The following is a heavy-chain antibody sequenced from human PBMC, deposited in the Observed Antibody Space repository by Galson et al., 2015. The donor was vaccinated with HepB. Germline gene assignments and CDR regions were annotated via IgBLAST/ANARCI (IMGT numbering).Heavy chain of an antibody. J-gene: IGHJ3*02. Sequence: SLRLSCAASGFTFSSYSMNWVRQAPGKGLEWVSSISSSSSSIYYADSVKGRFTVSRDNAKNSLYLQMNSLRDEDTAVFYCARGTVVSSYDVFDIWGQGTKVIVSS. D-gene: IGHD4-23*01. CDR3: ARGTVVSSYDVFDI. CDR2: ISSSSSSI. CDR1: GFTFSSYS. V-gene: IGHV3-48*02.